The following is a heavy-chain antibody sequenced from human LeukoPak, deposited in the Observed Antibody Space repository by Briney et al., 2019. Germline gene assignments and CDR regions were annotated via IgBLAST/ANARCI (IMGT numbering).Heavy chain of an antibody. D-gene: IGHD6-19*01. V-gene: IGHV3-48*04. J-gene: IGHJ6*02. CDR1: GFTFSSYS. Sequence: PGGSLRLSCAASGFTFSSYSMNWVRQAPGKGLEWVSYISSSSSTIYYADSVKGRFTISRDNAKNSLYLQMNSLRAEDTAVYYCARGDSSGWYSAPYYYYGMDVWGQGTTVTVSS. CDR2: ISSSSSTI. CDR3: ARGDSSGWYSAPYYYYGMDV.